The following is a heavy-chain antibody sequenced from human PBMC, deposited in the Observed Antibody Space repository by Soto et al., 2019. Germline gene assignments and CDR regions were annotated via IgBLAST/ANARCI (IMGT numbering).Heavy chain of an antibody. J-gene: IGHJ4*02. CDR3: ARAGSSGWSHFDY. Sequence: EVQLVESGGGLVQPGGSLRLSCAASGFTFSSYAMHWVRQAPGKGLEYVSAISSNGGSTYYANSVKGRFTISRDNSKNTLYLQMGSLRAEDMAVYYCARAGSSGWSHFDYWGQGTLVTVSS. CDR1: GFTFSSYA. CDR2: ISSNGGST. D-gene: IGHD6-19*01. V-gene: IGHV3-64*01.